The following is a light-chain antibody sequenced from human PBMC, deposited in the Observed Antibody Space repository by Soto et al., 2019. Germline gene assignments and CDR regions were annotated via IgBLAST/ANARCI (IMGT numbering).Light chain of an antibody. CDR3: NSYTTSSTYV. J-gene: IGLJ1*01. Sequence: VSGSPGQSITISCTGTSSDVGGYNYVSWYQQHPGKAPKLMIYDVSNRPSGVSNRFSGSKSGNTASLTISGLQAEDEADYYCNSYTTSSTYVFGTGTKSPS. V-gene: IGLV2-14*04. CDR2: DVS. CDR1: SSDVGGYNY.